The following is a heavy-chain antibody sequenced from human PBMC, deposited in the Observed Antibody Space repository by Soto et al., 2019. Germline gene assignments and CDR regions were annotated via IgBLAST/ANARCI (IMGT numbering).Heavy chain of an antibody. V-gene: IGHV4-59*08. D-gene: IGHD2-2*01. CDR1: GGSISSYY. CDR3: AKLDCSSTSCFDHYYYGMDV. J-gene: IGHJ6*02. CDR2: IYYSGST. Sequence: PSETLSLTCTVSGGSISSYYWSWIRQPPGKGLEWIGYIYYSGSTNYNPSLKSRVTISVDTSKNQFSLKLSSVTAADTAMYYCAKLDCSSTSCFDHYYYGMDVWGQGTTVTVSS.